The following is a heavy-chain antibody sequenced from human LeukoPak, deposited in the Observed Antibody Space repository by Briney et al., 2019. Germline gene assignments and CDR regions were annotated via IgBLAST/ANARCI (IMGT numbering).Heavy chain of an antibody. CDR1: GFTFSSFG. J-gene: IGHJ4*02. V-gene: IGHV3-30*18. CDR3: AKEGTSSGWYLFADY. Sequence: GGSLRLSCAASGFTFSSFGMHWVRQAPGKGLEWVTVISYDGSNKYYADSVKGRFTISRDNSKNTLYLQTNSLRAEDTAVYYCAKEGTSSGWYLFADYWGQGTLVTVSS. D-gene: IGHD6-19*01. CDR2: ISYDGSNK.